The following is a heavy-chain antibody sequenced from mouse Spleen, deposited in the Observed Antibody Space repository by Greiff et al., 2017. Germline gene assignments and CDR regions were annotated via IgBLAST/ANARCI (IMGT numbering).Heavy chain of an antibody. CDR2: IYPGSGNT. Sequence: QVQLQQSGPELVKPGASVKISCKASGYSFTSYYIHWVKQRPGQGLEWIGWIYPGSGNTKYNEKFKGKATLTADTSSSTAYMQLSSLTSEDSAVYYCAREGGLRRGFAYWGQGTLVTVSA. CDR3: AREGGLRRGFAY. J-gene: IGHJ3*01. V-gene: IGHV1-66*01. D-gene: IGHD2-4*01. CDR1: GYSFTSYY.